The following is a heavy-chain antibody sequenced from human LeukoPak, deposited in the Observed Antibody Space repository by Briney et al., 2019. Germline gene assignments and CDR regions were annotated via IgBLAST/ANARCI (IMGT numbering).Heavy chain of an antibody. Sequence: GGSLRLSCAASGFTFSSYAMSWVRQAPGKGLEWVSAISGSGGSTYYADSVKGRFTISRDNSKNTLYLQMNSLRPEDTAVYYCAKDSWSRNGIYDPFDIWGQGTMVTVSS. CDR3: AKDSWSRNGIYDPFDI. V-gene: IGHV3-23*01. D-gene: IGHD2-8*01. J-gene: IGHJ3*02. CDR2: ISGSGGST. CDR1: GFTFSSYA.